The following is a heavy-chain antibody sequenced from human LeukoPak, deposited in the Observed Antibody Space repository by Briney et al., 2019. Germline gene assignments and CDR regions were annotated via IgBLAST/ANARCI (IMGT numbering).Heavy chain of an antibody. J-gene: IGHJ3*02. CDR1: GFTLSSYW. CDR2: FNTDGTTT. CDR3: ARGGYSAAFDM. D-gene: IGHD1-26*01. Sequence: PGGSLRLSYVVSGFTLSSYWMYWVRQAPGKGLQWVSRFNTDGTTTNYADSVKGRFTISRDNAKNTLYLQMNSLRAEDTAVYYCARGGYSAAFDMWGQGTMVTVSS. V-gene: IGHV3-74*01.